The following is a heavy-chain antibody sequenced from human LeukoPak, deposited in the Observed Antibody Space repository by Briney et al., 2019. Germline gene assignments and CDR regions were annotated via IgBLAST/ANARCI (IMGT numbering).Heavy chain of an antibody. Sequence: GGSLRLSCAASGFTFSNYWMSWARQSPGKGLEWVANIKEDGSEKYYVDSVKGRFTISRDNAKNSLSLQLNSLRAEDTAVYYCARAYYYDSGNYYNPTSSFDYWGQGTLVTVSS. CDR1: GFTFSNYW. J-gene: IGHJ4*02. D-gene: IGHD3-10*01. CDR2: IKEDGSEK. V-gene: IGHV3-7*04. CDR3: ARAYYYDSGNYYNPTSSFDY.